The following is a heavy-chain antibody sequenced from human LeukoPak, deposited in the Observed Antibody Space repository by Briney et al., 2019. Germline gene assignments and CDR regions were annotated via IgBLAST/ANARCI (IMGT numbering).Heavy chain of an antibody. V-gene: IGHV4-4*07. CDR2: SYTSGST. D-gene: IGHD5-18*01. CDR1: GVSISKYY. J-gene: IGHJ6*03. Sequence: PSETLTLTCTAPGVSISKYYWSWVRQPAGKGLLWVGRSYTSGSTNYHPSLKSRVTMSVDTSKTQFSLKLSSVTAADTAVYYCARINEYTYGYYYYYYMDVWGKGTTVTVSS. CDR3: ARINEYTYGYYYYYYMDV.